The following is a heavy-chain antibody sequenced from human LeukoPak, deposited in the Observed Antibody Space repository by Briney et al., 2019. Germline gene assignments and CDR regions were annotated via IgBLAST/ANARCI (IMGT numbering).Heavy chain of an antibody. J-gene: IGHJ5*02. D-gene: IGHD4-11*01. Sequence: GASVKVSCKASGYTFTSYDINWVRQATGQGLEWMGWMNPNSGNTGYAQKFQGRVTMTRNTSIRTAYMELSSLRSEDTAVYYCATDDYPKGWFDPWGQGTLVTVSS. CDR1: GYTFTSYD. CDR3: ATDDYPKGWFDP. V-gene: IGHV1-8*01. CDR2: MNPNSGNT.